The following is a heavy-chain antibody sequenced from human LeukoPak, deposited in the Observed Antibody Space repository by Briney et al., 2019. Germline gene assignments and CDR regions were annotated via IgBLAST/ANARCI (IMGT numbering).Heavy chain of an antibody. CDR3: ARVGPVCSSTSCYARGDYYYMDV. Sequence: ASVKVSCTASGYTFTSYGISWVRQAPGQGLEWMGWISAYNGNTNYAQKLQGRVTMTTDTSTSTAYMELRSLRSDDTAVYYCARVGPVCSSTSCYARGDYYYMDVWGKGTTVTVSS. V-gene: IGHV1-18*01. CDR1: GYTFTSYG. D-gene: IGHD2-2*01. CDR2: ISAYNGNT. J-gene: IGHJ6*03.